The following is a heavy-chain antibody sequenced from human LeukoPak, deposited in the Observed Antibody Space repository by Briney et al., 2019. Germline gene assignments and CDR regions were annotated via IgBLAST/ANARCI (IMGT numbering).Heavy chain of an antibody. CDR3: ARGGSGSYRNWFDP. J-gene: IGHJ5*02. D-gene: IGHD1-26*01. CDR1: GYTFSDYY. V-gene: IGHV1-2*02. CDR2: INPNSGGT. Sequence: ASVKVSCKASGYTFSDYYMHWVRQAPGQGLEWMGWINPNSGGTNYAQKFQGRVTMTRDTSISTAYMELSRLRSDDTAVYYCARGGSGSYRNWFDPWGQGTLVTVSS.